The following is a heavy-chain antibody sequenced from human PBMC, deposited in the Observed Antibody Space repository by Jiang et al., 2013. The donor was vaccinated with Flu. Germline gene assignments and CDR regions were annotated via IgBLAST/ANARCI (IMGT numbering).Heavy chain of an antibody. CDR2: IYPGDSESSSDT. Sequence: GAEVKKPGESLKISCRGSGYTFADYWIGWVRQTPGKGLEWMGIIYPGDSESSSDTRYSPTFQGQVTISADKSISTAYLQWSSLKASDTAMYYCAKQSSSGWYQDAFDIWGQGTMVTVSS. CDR3: AKQSSSGWYQDAFDI. V-gene: IGHV5-51*01. CDR1: GYTFADYW. D-gene: IGHD6-19*01. J-gene: IGHJ3*02.